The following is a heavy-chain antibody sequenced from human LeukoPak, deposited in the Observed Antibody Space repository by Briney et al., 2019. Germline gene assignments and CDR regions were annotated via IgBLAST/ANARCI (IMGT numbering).Heavy chain of an antibody. J-gene: IGHJ4*02. CDR1: AFIFSSFT. CDR3: TRGSYGGYGY. V-gene: IGHV3-21*01. CDR2: ISSDSKSI. Sequence: PGGCLRLSCAASAFIFSSFTMNWVRQAPGKGLEWVSSISSDSKSIYYADSVKGRFIISRDNAKNSLFLQVDSLRAEDTALYYCTRGSYGGYGYWGEGALLTVCS. D-gene: IGHD4-17*01.